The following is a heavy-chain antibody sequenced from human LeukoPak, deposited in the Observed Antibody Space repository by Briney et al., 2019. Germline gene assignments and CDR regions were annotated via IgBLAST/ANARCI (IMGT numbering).Heavy chain of an antibody. D-gene: IGHD3-10*01. CDR1: GYTFTGYY. J-gene: IGHJ6*03. CDR3: ARESSGSYTPAYYYYMDV. Sequence: GASVTVSYKASGYTFTGYYMHWVRQAPGQGLEGMGWINPNSGGTNYAQKFQGRVTMTRDTSISTAYMELSRLRSDDTAVYYCARESSGSYTPAYYYYMDVWGKGTTVTVSS. V-gene: IGHV1-2*02. CDR2: INPNSGGT.